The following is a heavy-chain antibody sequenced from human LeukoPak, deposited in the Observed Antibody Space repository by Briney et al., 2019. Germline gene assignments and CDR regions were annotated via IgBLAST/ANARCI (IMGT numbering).Heavy chain of an antibody. CDR2: INPNSGGT. D-gene: IGHD5-18*01. Sequence: ASVKVSCKASGYIFTDNYMHWVRQAPGQELGWMGRINPNSGGTNYAQKFQGRVTMTRDTSISTAYTELSSLRSEDTATYYCARSAYSYGYEPYFDYWGQGTLVTVSS. CDR3: ARSAYSYGYEPYFDY. CDR1: GYIFTDNY. J-gene: IGHJ4*02. V-gene: IGHV1/OR15-1*01.